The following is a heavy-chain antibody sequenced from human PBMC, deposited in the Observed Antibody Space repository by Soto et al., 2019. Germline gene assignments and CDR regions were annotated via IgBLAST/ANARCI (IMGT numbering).Heavy chain of an antibody. CDR1: GFTFSSYS. CDR2: ISSSSSYI. Sequence: GASLRLSCAASGFTFSSYSMNWVRQAPGKGLEWVSSISSSSSYIYYADSVKGRFTISRDNSKNTLYLQMNSLRAEDTAVYYCAKDGAVNAFDIWGQGTMVTVSS. D-gene: IGHD4-17*01. V-gene: IGHV3-21*01. J-gene: IGHJ3*02. CDR3: AKDGAVNAFDI.